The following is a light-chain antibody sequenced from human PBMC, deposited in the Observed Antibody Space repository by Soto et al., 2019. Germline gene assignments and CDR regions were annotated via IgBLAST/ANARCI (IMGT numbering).Light chain of an antibody. Sequence: EIVMTQSPATLSVSPGGRATLSCRASQSISDTLAWYQQKPGQAPRLLIYSASRRATGFPARFSGSGSGTEFTLTISSLQSEDFGVYYCQQYNDWFSITFGQGTRLEIK. CDR2: SAS. V-gene: IGKV3-15*01. CDR3: QQYNDWFSIT. J-gene: IGKJ5*01. CDR1: QSISDT.